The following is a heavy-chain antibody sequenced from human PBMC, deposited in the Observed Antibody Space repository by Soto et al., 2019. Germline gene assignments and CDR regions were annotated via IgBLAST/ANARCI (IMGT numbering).Heavy chain of an antibody. CDR2: IRASGGST. Sequence: GGSLRLSCAASGFTFSSYAMSWVRQAPGKGLEWVSLIRASGGSTYYADSVKGRFTISRDNSKNTLYLQMNSLRAEDTAVYYCAKDSHCSSTSCSTSGYYYYYMDVWGKGTTVTVSS. CDR3: AKDSHCSSTSCSTSGYYYYYMDV. D-gene: IGHD2-2*01. CDR1: GFTFSSYA. J-gene: IGHJ6*03. V-gene: IGHV3-23*01.